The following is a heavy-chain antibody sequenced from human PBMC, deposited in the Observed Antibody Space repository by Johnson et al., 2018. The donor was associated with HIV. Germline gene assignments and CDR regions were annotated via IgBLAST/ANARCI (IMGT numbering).Heavy chain of an antibody. Sequence: VQLVESGGGLVKPGGSLRLSCAASGFTFSDYYMSWIRQAPGKGLEWVSVIYSGGSTYYADSVKGRFTISRDNSKNTLYLQMNSLRAEDTAVYYCAREVGGYAFDIWGQGTMVTVSS. CDR1: GFTFSDYY. J-gene: IGHJ3*02. CDR2: IYSGGST. CDR3: AREVGGYAFDI. V-gene: IGHV3-66*01. D-gene: IGHD1-26*01.